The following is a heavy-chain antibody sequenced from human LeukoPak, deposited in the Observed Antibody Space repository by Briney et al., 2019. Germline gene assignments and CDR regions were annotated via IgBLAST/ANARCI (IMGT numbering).Heavy chain of an antibody. V-gene: IGHV3-48*02. Sequence: QPGGSLRLSCAASGFTFSSYSMNWVRQAPGKGLEWVSYISSSSTIYYADSVKGRFTISRDNAKNSLYLQMNSLRDEDTAVYYCARARYYYDSSGYYSFDYWGQGTLVTVSS. CDR1: GFTFSSYS. CDR2: ISSSSTI. CDR3: ARARYYYDSSGYYSFDY. J-gene: IGHJ4*02. D-gene: IGHD3-22*01.